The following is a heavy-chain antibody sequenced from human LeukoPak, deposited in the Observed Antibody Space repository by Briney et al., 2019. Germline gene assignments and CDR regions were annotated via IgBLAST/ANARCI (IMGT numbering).Heavy chain of an antibody. CDR1: GFTFSSYA. CDR3: ARARSYYYGSGSYYPLNWFDP. CDR2: IKQDGSEK. J-gene: IGHJ5*02. Sequence: GGSLRLSCAASGFTFSSYAMSWVRQAPGKGLEWVANIKQDGSEKYYVDSVKGRFTISRDNAKNSLYLQMNSLRAEDTAVYYCARARSYYYGSGSYYPLNWFDPWGQGTLVTVSS. D-gene: IGHD3-10*01. V-gene: IGHV3-7*01.